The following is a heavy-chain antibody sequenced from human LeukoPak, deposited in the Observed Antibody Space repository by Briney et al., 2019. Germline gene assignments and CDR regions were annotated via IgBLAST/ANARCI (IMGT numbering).Heavy chain of an antibody. CDR2: ISYDGSNK. D-gene: IGHD7-27*01. Sequence: GGSLRLSCAASGFTFSSCPVSWVRQAPGKGLEWVAVISYDGSNKYYADSVKGRFTISRDNSKNTLYLQMNSLRAEDTAVYYCAKDSHWGFDYWGQGTLVTVSS. CDR3: AKDSHWGFDY. CDR1: GFTFSSCP. V-gene: IGHV3-30*18. J-gene: IGHJ4*02.